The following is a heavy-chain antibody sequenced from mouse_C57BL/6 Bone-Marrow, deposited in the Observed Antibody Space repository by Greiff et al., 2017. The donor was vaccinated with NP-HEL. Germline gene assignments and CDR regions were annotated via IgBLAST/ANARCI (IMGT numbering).Heavy chain of an antibody. J-gene: IGHJ2*01. CDR2: LLPGRGST. CDR1: GYTFTGYW. CDR3: ARCTVAFDD. Sequence: QVQLQQSGAELMKPGASVKLSCKATGYTFTGYWIEWVKQRPGHGLEWIGELLPGRGSTNYNEKFKGKATFTADTSSNTAYMQLSSLTTEDSAIYYCARCTVAFDDWGQGTTLTVSS. D-gene: IGHD1-1*01. V-gene: IGHV1-9*01.